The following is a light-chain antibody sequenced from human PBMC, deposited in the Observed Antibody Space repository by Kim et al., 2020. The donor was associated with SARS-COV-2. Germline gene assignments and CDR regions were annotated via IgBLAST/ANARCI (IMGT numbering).Light chain of an antibody. CDR2: AAS. Sequence: AIQMTQSPSSLSASTGDTVTITCRASQAISNYVAWYQQKSGEVPTVLISAASALQSGVPSRFSGSGSGTDFTLTINRLQLEDLATYYCQQYYSYPLTFGGGTKVDIK. CDR1: QAISNY. V-gene: IGKV1-8*01. J-gene: IGKJ4*01. CDR3: QQYYSYPLT.